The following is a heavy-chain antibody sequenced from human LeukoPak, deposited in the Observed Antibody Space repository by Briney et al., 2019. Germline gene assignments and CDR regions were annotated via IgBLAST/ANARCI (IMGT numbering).Heavy chain of an antibody. CDR3: ARDLSGVTGYTYGRGIDY. CDR1: GYTFTTYG. Sequence: GASVKVSCKASGYTFTTYGISWVRQAPGKGLEWVANIKKDGSEKYYVDSVKGRFTISRDNAKTSLYLQMNSLSAEDTAVYYCARDLSGVTGYTYGRGIDYWGQGTLVTVSS. J-gene: IGHJ4*02. V-gene: IGHV3-7*01. CDR2: IKKDGSEK. D-gene: IGHD5-18*01.